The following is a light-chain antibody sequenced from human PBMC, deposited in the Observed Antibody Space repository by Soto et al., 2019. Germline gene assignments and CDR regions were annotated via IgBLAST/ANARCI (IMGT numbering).Light chain of an antibody. Sequence: QSVLTQPASVSGSPGQSITISCTGTSSDVGAYKYVSWYQQHPGKAPKVMIYEVSNRPSGVSNRFSGSKSGITASLTISGLQADDEAEYFCISYKTDDTFLFGTGTKVTVL. CDR3: ISYKTDDTFL. CDR1: SSDVGAYKY. J-gene: IGLJ1*01. V-gene: IGLV2-14*01. CDR2: EVS.